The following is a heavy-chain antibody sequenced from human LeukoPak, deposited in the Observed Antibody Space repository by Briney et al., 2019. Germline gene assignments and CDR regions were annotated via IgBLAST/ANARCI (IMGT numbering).Heavy chain of an antibody. D-gene: IGHD1-26*01. J-gene: IGHJ4*02. CDR1: GFTFSTYA. CDR3: ATQTPVSGSYYVFGY. CDR2: ISGSGGIT. Sequence: PGASLRLSCAASGFTFSTYAMSWVRQAPGKGLEWVSVISGSGGITYYADSVKGRFTISRDNSKNTLYLQMNSLRAEDTAVYYCATQTPVSGSYYVFGYWGQGTLVTVSS. V-gene: IGHV3-23*01.